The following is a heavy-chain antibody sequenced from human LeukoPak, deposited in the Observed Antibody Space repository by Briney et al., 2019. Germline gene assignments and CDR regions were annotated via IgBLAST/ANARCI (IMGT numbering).Heavy chain of an antibody. V-gene: IGHV3-30-3*01. D-gene: IGHD6-6*01. J-gene: IGHJ4*02. CDR3: ARDLLLLMEQLVPGGFDY. Sequence: GGSLRLSCATSGFTFSSYAMHWVRQAPGKGLEWVAVISYDGSNKYYADSVKGRFTISRDNSKNTLYLQMNSLRAEDTAVYYCARDLLLLMEQLVPGGFDYWGQGTLVIVSS. CDR2: ISYDGSNK. CDR1: GFTFSSYA.